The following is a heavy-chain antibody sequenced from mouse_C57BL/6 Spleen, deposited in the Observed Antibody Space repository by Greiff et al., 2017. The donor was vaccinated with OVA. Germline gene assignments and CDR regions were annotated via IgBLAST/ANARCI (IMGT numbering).Heavy chain of an antibody. V-gene: IGHV1-26*01. CDR2: INPNNGGT. Sequence: VQLQQSGPELVKPGASVKISCKASGYTFTDYYMNWVKQSHGKSLEWIGDINPNNGGTSYNQKFKGKATLTVEKSSSTAYMERRRLTSEDSAVYYCASGTGYWGQGTTLTVSS. CDR3: ASGTGY. D-gene: IGHD4-1*01. CDR1: GYTFTDYY. J-gene: IGHJ2*01.